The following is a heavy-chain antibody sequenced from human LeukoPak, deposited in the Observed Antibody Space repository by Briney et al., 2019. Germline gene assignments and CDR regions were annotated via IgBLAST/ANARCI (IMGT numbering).Heavy chain of an antibody. V-gene: IGHV3-30-3*01. CDR2: ISYDGSNK. D-gene: IGHD1-26*01. Sequence: GGSLRLSCAASGFTFSSYAMHWVRQAPGKGLEWVAVISYDGSNKYYADSVKGRFTISRDNSKNTLYLQMNSLRAEDTAVYYCARDRAGWELLAPSFWYFDLWGRGTLVTVSS. J-gene: IGHJ2*01. CDR1: GFTFSSYA. CDR3: ARDRAGWELLAPSFWYFDL.